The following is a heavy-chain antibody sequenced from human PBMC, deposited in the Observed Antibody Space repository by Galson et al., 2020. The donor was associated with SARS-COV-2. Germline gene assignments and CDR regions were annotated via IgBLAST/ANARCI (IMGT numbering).Heavy chain of an antibody. Sequence: GESLKISCAVSGFTFSNAWMIWVRQAPGKGLEWVGRIKRRIDGETTDYAASVKGRFIISRDDLKDTLYLHMNGLKTEDTGVYYCAIRFGCLVYMDVWGKGTTVTVSS. CDR1: GFTFSNAW. CDR3: AIRFGCLVYMDV. D-gene: IGHD3-10*01. V-gene: IGHV3-15*01. J-gene: IGHJ6*03. CDR2: IKRRIDGETT.